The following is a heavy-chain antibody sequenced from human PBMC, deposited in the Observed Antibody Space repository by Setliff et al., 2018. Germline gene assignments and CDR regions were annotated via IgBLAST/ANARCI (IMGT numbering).Heavy chain of an antibody. CDR1: GYIFTSYG. D-gene: IGHD3-3*01. CDR3: ARESGSPRYMDV. J-gene: IGHJ6*03. CDR2: IST. V-gene: IGHV1-18*01. Sequence: ASVKVSCKASGYIFTSYGFNWVRQAPGRGLEWMGWISTYAQNFQGRATMTTDASTSTAYMELSSLRSEDTAVYYCARESGSPRYMDVWGNGTTVTVSS.